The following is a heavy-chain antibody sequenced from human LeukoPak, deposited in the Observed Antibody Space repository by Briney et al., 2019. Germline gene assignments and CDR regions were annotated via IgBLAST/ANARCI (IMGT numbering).Heavy chain of an antibody. CDR1: GFTFSSYE. J-gene: IGHJ5*02. D-gene: IGHD3-16*01. Sequence: GGSLRLSCAASGFTFSSYEMNWVRQAPGKGLEWVSVIYSGGSTYYADSVKGRFTISRDNSKNTLYLQMNSLRAGDTAVYYCAGNGLCFGEFSNWFAPGGQGTLVPVPS. V-gene: IGHV3-66*01. CDR2: IYSGGST. CDR3: AGNGLCFGEFSNWFAP.